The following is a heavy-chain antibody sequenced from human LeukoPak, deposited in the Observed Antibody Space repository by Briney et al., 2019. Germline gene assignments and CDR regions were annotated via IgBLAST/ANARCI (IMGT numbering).Heavy chain of an antibody. Sequence: SVKVSCKASGGTFSSYAISWVRQAPGRGLEWMGGIIPIFGTANYAQKFQGRVTITADESTSTAYMELSSLRSEDTAVYYCARVSYCGGDCYSFSHAFDIWGQGTMVTVSS. V-gene: IGHV1-69*13. D-gene: IGHD2-21*02. CDR2: IIPIFGTA. J-gene: IGHJ3*02. CDR3: ARVSYCGGDCYSFSHAFDI. CDR1: GGTFSSYA.